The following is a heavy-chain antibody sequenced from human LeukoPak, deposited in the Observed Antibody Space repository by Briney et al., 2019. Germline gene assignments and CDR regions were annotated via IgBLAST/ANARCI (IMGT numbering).Heavy chain of an antibody. Sequence: GGSLRLSCAASGFTFSSYWMSWVRQAPGKGLEWVANIKQDGSEKYYVDSVKGRFTISRDNAKNSLYLQMNSLRAEDTAVYYCARDLTYYDFWSGYYTGYYYYYMDVWGKGTTVTVSS. D-gene: IGHD3-3*01. CDR2: IKQDGSEK. CDR1: GFTFSSYW. J-gene: IGHJ6*03. CDR3: ARDLTYYDFWSGYYTGYYYYYMDV. V-gene: IGHV3-7*01.